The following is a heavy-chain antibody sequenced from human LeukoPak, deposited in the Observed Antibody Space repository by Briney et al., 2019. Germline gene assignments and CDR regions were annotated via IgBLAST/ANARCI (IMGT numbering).Heavy chain of an antibody. CDR1: GGTFSSYA. CDR2: ITPILGIA. Sequence: SVKVSCKASGGTFSSYAISWVRQAPGQGLEWMGGITPILGIANYAQKFQGRVTITADKSTSTAYMELSSLRSEDTAVYYCARGSAHDYGDYWSFGYWGQGTLVTVSS. CDR3: ARGSAHDYGDYWSFGY. V-gene: IGHV1-69*10. D-gene: IGHD4-17*01. J-gene: IGHJ4*02.